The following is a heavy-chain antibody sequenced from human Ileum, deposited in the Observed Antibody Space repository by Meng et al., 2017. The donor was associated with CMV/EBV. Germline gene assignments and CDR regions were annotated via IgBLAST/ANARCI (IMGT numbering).Heavy chain of an antibody. CDR2: ISGSGDNT. CDR3: AKPKRVGATRGDAFDI. Sequence: GESLKTPCAASGFTFSNYAMNWVRQAPGKGLEWVSGISGSGDNTYYVDSVKGRFTISRDNSKNTLYLQMNSLRADDTAVFYCAKPKRVGATRGDAFDIWGQGTMVTVSS. V-gene: IGHV3-23*01. CDR1: GFTFSNYA. J-gene: IGHJ3*02. D-gene: IGHD1-26*01.